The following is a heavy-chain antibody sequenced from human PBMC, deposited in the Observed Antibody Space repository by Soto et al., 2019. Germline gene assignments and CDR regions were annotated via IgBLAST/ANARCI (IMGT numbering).Heavy chain of an antibody. CDR3: ARGGIQMGLFFYSYGRDV. CDR1: GYTFTSYA. CDR2: INAGNGNT. D-gene: IGHD3-16*01. V-gene: IGHV1-3*01. J-gene: IGHJ6*04. Sequence: ASVKVSCKASGYTFTSYAMHWVRQAPGQRLEWMGWINAGNGNTKYSQKFQGRVTITRDTSASTAYMELSSLRSEDTAVYYCARGGIQMGLFFYSYGRDVGGKGTTVTVPS.